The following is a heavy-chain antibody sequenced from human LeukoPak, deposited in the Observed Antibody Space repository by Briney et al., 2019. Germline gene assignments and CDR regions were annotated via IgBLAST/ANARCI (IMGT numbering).Heavy chain of an antibody. D-gene: IGHD3-10*01. CDR1: GGTFSSYA. CDR3: ARALGTYGSGSYPYDFDY. CDR2: MNPNSGNT. Sequence: VASVKVSCKASGGTFSSYAISWVRQAPGQGLEWMGWMNPNSGNTGYAQKFQGRVTMTRNTSISTAYMELSSLRSEDTAVYYCARALGTYGSGSYPYDFDYWGQGTLVTVSS. V-gene: IGHV1-8*02. J-gene: IGHJ4*02.